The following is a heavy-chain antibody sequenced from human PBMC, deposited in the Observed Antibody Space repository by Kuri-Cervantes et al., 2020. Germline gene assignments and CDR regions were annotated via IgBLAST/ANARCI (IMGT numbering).Heavy chain of an antibody. CDR2: INPNNGGT. D-gene: IGHD2-2*01. CDR1: GYTFTGYY. CDR3: ARAQWVVVVPAAIPSSYWFDP. V-gene: IGHV1-2*02. Sequence: ASVKVSCKASGYTFTGYYMHWVRQAPGQGLEWMGWINPNNGGTNYAQKFQGRVTMTRDTSISTAYMELSRLRSDDTAVYYCARAQWVVVVPAAIPSSYWFDPWGQGTLVTVSS. J-gene: IGHJ5*02.